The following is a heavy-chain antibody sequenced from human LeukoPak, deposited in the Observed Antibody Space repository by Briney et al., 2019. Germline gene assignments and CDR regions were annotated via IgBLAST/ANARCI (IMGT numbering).Heavy chain of an antibody. J-gene: IGHJ6*02. CDR1: GYTLTELS. CDR3: ARFPSHYGMDV. D-gene: IGHD2-21*01. Sequence: ASVKVSCKVSGYTLTELSMHWVRQAPGKGLEWMGGFDPEDGETIYAQKFQGRVTITRDTSASTAYMELSSLRSEDTAVYYCARFPSHYGMDVWGQGTTVTVSS. CDR2: FDPEDGET. V-gene: IGHV1-24*01.